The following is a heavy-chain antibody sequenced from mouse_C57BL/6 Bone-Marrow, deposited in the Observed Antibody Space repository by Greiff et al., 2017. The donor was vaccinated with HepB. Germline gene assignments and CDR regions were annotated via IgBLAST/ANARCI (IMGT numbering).Heavy chain of an antibody. CDR1: GYTFTSYW. Sequence: QVQLKQPGAELVKPGASVKLSCKASGYTFTSYWMQWVKQRPGQGLEWIGEIDPSDSYTNYNQKFKGKATLTVDTSSSTAYMQLSSLTSEDSAVYYCAREFITTVAYWGQGTLVTVSA. J-gene: IGHJ3*01. V-gene: IGHV1-50*01. CDR2: IDPSDSYT. D-gene: IGHD1-1*01. CDR3: AREFITTVAY.